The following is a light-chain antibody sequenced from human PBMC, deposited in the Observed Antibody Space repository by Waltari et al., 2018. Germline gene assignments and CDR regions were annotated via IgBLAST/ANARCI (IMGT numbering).Light chain of an antibody. Sequence: QSALTQPASVSGSPGQSITIPCTGTSSDVGGYNFVPWYQQHPGKAPKLMIYDVSNRPSGVSNRFSGSKSDNTASLTISGLQAEDEADYYCSSYTSSSTWVFGRGTKLTVL. CDR3: SSYTSSSTWV. V-gene: IGLV2-14*01. J-gene: IGLJ3*02. CDR2: DVS. CDR1: SSDVGGYNF.